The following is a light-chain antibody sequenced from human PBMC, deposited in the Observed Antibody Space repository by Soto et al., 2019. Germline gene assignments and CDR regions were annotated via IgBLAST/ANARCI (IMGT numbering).Light chain of an antibody. Sequence: DIHMTQSPSTLPASVGDRVTITCRASQSISNWLAWYQQKPGKAPNLLIYDASSLQSGVPSRFSGSGFGTEFTLTISSLQPEDFATYYCLQHNSYPFTFGPGTKVDIK. V-gene: IGKV1-5*01. CDR2: DAS. CDR1: QSISNW. CDR3: LQHNSYPFT. J-gene: IGKJ3*01.